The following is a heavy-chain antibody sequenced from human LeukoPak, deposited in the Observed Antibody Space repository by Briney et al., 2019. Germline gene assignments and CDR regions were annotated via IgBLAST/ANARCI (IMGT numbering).Heavy chain of an antibody. V-gene: IGHV3-7*01. Sequence: GGSLRLSCAASGFTFSSCAMSWVRQTPRKGLEWVANIKQDGSEKRYVDPVKGRFTISRDNAKNSLYLQMNSLRAEDTAVYYCARAPATNEWRCMDYWGQGTLVAVSS. J-gene: IGHJ4*02. CDR3: ARAPATNEWRCMDY. CDR2: IKQDGSEK. CDR1: GFTFSSCA. D-gene: IGHD2-8*02.